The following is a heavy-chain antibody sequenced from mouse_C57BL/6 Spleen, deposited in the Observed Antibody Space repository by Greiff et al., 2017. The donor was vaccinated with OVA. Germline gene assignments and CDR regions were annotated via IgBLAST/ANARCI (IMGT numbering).Heavy chain of an antibody. J-gene: IGHJ4*01. Sequence: EVTLVESGGGLVKPGGSLKLSCAASGFTFSSYAMSWVRQTPEKRLEWVATISDGGSYTYYPDNVKGRFTISRDNAKNNPYLQMSHLKSEDTAMNYDARDVITTVVDAMDYWGQGTSVTVSS. CDR1: GFTFSSYA. CDR2: ISDGGSYT. CDR3: ARDVITTVVDAMDY. D-gene: IGHD1-1*01. V-gene: IGHV5-4*01.